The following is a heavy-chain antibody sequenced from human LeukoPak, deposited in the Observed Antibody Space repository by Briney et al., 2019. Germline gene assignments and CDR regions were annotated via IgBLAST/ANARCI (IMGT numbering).Heavy chain of an antibody. CDR2: IIPIFGTA. CDR1: GGTFSSYA. CDR3: ARDYYGSGSYCRSDAFDI. D-gene: IGHD3-10*01. V-gene: IGHV1-69*13. Sequence: SVKVSCKASGGTFSSYAISWVRQAPGQGLEWMGGIIPIFGTANYAQKFQGRVTITADESTSTAYMELSSLRSEDTAVYYCARDYYGSGSYCRSDAFDIWGQGTMVTVSS. J-gene: IGHJ3*02.